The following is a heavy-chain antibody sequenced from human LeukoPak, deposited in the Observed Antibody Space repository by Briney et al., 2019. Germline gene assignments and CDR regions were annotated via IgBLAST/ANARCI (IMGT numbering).Heavy chain of an antibody. CDR2: ISYDGSNK. V-gene: IGHV3-30*03. J-gene: IGHJ4*02. CDR1: GFTVSSNY. Sequence: GGSLRLSCAASGFTVSSNYMSWVRQAPGKGLEWVAVISYDGSNKYYADSVKGRFTISRDNSKNTLYLQMNSLRAEDTAVYYCARDGGGYYDILTGYIPVWGQGTLVTVSS. D-gene: IGHD3-9*01. CDR3: ARDGGGYYDILTGYIPV.